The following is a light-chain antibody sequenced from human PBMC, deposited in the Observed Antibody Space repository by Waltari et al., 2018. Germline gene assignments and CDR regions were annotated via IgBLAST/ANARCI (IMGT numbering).Light chain of an antibody. Sequence: QSALPPPSSVSGSLGQSITTSCTGTSGVIGAYKFASWYQRLPGKAPKLIIYDVNNRPSGVSNRFSGSKSGNTASLTISGLQSEDEASYFCISYSSSTTFYWVFGGGTLLTVL. CDR2: DVN. J-gene: IGLJ3*02. V-gene: IGLV2-14*03. CDR3: ISYSSSTTFYWV. CDR1: SGVIGAYKF.